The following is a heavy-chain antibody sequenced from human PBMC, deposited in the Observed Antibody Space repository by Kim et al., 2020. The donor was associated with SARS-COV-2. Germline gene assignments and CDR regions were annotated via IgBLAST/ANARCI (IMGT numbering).Heavy chain of an antibody. J-gene: IGHJ4*02. CDR2: IIPVLGIT. Sequence: SVKVSCKASGDTVLSHGFGWVRQAPGQGLEWMGRIIPVLGITKYAQKFQGRVTISADRSNHIAYMELSSLGTEDTAIYYCASSLGGELLHYWGQGTLVTVSS. D-gene: IGHD1-7*01. CDR1: GDTVLSHG. V-gene: IGHV1-69*04. CDR3: ASSLGGELLHY.